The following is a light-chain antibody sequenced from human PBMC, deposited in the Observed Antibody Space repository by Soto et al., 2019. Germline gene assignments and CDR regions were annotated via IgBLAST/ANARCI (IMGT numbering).Light chain of an antibody. Sequence: QSVLTQPPSASGSPGQSVTISCTGTNSDIGGYIYVSWYRQCPGEAPKLLIYEVNKRSSGVPDRFSGSKSGNTASLTVSGLQADDGAHYYCSSYSGTNNFGVFGTGTKVTVL. CDR1: NSDIGGYIY. CDR2: EVN. CDR3: SSYSGTNNFGV. V-gene: IGLV2-8*01. J-gene: IGLJ1*01.